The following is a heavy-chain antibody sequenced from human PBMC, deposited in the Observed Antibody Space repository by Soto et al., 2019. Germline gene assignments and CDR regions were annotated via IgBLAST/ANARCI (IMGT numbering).Heavy chain of an antibody. CDR2: ISYDGSNK. Sequence: QVQLVASGGGVVQPGRSLRLSCAASGFTFSSYGMHWVRQAPGKGLEWVAVISYDGSNKYYADSVKGRFTISRDNSKNTLYLQMNSLRAEDTAVYYCAKDLRFLEWLLFVDGGFSVDYWGQGTLVTVSS. J-gene: IGHJ4*02. CDR1: GFTFSSYG. CDR3: AKDLRFLEWLLFVDGGFSVDY. D-gene: IGHD3-3*01. V-gene: IGHV3-30*18.